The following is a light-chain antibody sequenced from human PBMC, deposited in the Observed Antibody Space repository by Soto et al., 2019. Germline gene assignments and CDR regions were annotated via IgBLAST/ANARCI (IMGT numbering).Light chain of an antibody. CDR1: SSDVGAYNF. J-gene: IGLJ1*01. V-gene: IGLV2-14*01. CDR2: EVT. Sequence: QSALTQPASVSGSPGQSITISCTGSSSDVGAYNFVSWYQHHPGKAPKLILYEVTTRPSGVSSRFSGSKSGKTASLTISGLQADDEDNYYCSSYTSSNTTYVFGTGTKVT. CDR3: SSYTSSNTTYV.